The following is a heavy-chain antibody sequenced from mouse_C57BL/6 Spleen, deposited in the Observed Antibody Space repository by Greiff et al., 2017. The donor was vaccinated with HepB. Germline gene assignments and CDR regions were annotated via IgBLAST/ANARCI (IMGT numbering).Heavy chain of an antibody. CDR2: IDPSDSYT. CDR1: GYTFTSYW. J-gene: IGHJ2*01. CDR3: ARGTTVVAKDY. V-gene: IGHV1-50*01. D-gene: IGHD1-1*01. Sequence: QVHVKQPGAELVKPGASVKLSCKASGYTFTSYWMQWVKQRPGQGLEWIGEIDPSDSYTNYNQKFKGKATLTVDTSSSTAYMQLSSLTSEDSAVYYCARGTTVVAKDYWGQGTTLTVSS.